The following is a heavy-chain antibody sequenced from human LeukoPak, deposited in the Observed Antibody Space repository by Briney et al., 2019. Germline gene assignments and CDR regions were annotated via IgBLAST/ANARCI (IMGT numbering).Heavy chain of an antibody. CDR3: ARYSSRWYNFDY. V-gene: IGHV5-51*01. CDR2: IYPGGSDI. CDR1: GYSFSSYW. D-gene: IGHD6-13*01. J-gene: IGHJ4*02. Sequence: GESLKISCKGLGYSFSSYWNAWVRQRPGKGLEWVAIIYPGGSDIRYSPSFQGRVTISADKSITTAYLQWSSLKASDTAMYYCARYSSRWYNFDYWGQGTLVTVSS.